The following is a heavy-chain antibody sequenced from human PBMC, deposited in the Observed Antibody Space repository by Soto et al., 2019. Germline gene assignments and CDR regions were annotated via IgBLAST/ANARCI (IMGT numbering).Heavy chain of an antibody. D-gene: IGHD6-13*01. Sequence: ASVKVSCKASGYTFTGYYMHWVRQAPGQGLEWMGIINPSGGSTSYARKFQGRVTMTRDTSTSTVYMELSSLRSEDTAVYYCARDPISIAAAGTSWFDPWGQGTLVTVSS. CDR3: ARDPISIAAAGTSWFDP. V-gene: IGHV1-46*01. CDR1: GYTFTGYY. J-gene: IGHJ5*02. CDR2: INPSGGST.